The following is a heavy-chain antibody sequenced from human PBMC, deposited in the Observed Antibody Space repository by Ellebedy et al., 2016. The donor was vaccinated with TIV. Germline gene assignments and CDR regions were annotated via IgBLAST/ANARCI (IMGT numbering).Heavy chain of an antibody. D-gene: IGHD3-9*01. CDR2: INPNSGGT. V-gene: IGHV1-2*04. CDR1: GYTFTGYY. CDR3: ARGLPAVGDDILTGWGL. J-gene: IGHJ4*02. Sequence: ASVKVSCXASGYTFTGYYMHWVRQAPGQGLEWMGWINPNSGGTNYAQKFQGWVTMTRDTSISTAYMELSRLRSDDTAVYYCARGLPAVGDDILTGWGLWGQGTLVTVSS.